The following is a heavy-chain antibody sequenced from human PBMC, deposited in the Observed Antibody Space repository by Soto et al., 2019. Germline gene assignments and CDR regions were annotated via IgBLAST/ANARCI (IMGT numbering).Heavy chain of an antibody. CDR1: GFTFNNYG. J-gene: IGHJ4*02. CDR2: ISNDGDDK. D-gene: IGHD5-18*01. Sequence: QVQLVESGGGVVQPGRSLRLSCAASGFTFNNYGIHWVRQAPGKGLEWVAVISNDGDDKYCADSVKGRFTISRDNSRNTLYLQMNSLRPEDTAMYYCAKEGIELWSAFDYWGQGTLVTVSS. CDR3: AKEGIELWSAFDY. V-gene: IGHV3-30*18.